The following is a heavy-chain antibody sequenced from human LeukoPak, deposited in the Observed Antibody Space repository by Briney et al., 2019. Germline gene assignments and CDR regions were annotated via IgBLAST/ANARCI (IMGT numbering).Heavy chain of an antibody. CDR1: GFTFSGYG. CDR2: IRYDGGNK. D-gene: IGHD2-15*01. Sequence: PGGSLRLSCAASGFTFSGYGMHWVRQAPGKGLEWVAFIRYDGGNKYYADSVKGRFTISRDNSKNSLYLQMNSLRAEDTAVYYCARDPSRPYCSGGSCYSSKLSFYYWGQGTLVTVSS. V-gene: IGHV3-30*02. J-gene: IGHJ4*02. CDR3: ARDPSRPYCSGGSCYSSKLSFYY.